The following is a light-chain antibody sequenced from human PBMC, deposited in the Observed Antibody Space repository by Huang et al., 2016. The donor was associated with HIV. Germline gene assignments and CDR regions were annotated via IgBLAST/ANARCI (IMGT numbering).Light chain of an antibody. V-gene: IGKV1-39*01. CDR3: QQSYSTPYT. J-gene: IGKJ2*01. Sequence: DIQMTQSPSSLSASVGDRVTITCLASQSISSYLNWYQQKPGKAPKLLIYAVSSWQSGVPARCSGSGSGTDFTLTISSLQPEDFATYYCQQSYSTPYTFGQGTKLEIK. CDR2: AVS. CDR1: QSISSY.